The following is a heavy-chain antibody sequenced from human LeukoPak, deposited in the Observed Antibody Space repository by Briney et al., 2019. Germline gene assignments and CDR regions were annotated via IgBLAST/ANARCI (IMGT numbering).Heavy chain of an antibody. V-gene: IGHV3-7*01. CDR3: ARGRTGLY. J-gene: IGHJ4*02. CDR1: GFTFSSYW. CDR2: IKQDGSEK. Sequence: GGSLRLSCAVSGFTFSSYWMSWVRQAPGKGLELVANIKQDGSEKYYVDSVKGRFTISRDNAKNSPYLQMNSLRAEDTAVYYCARGRTGLYWGQGTLVTVSS.